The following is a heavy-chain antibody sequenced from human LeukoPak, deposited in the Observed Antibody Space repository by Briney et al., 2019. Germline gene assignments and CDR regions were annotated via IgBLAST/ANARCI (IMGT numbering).Heavy chain of an antibody. V-gene: IGHV4-59*05. CDR1: GGSISSYY. J-gene: IGHJ4*02. D-gene: IGHD5-18*01. CDR3: AISHSYGFFDY. CDR2: IYYSGST. Sequence: PSETLSLTCTVSGGSISSYYWSWIRQPPGKGLEWIGSIYYSGSTYYNPSLKSRVTISVDTSKNQFSLKLSSVTAADTAVYYCAISHSYGFFDYWGQGTLVTVSS.